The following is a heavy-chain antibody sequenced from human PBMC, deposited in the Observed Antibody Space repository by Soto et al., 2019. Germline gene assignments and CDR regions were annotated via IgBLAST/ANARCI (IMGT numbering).Heavy chain of an antibody. D-gene: IGHD6-13*01. V-gene: IGHV1-18*01. J-gene: IGHJ5*02. Sequence: ASVKVSCKASGYTFTSYGISWVRQAPGQGLEWMGWISAYNGNTNYAQKLQGRVTMTTDTSTSTAYMGLRSLRSDVTAVYYCARKYSSSWPLGPWGQGTLVTVSS. CDR1: GYTFTSYG. CDR3: ARKYSSSWPLGP. CDR2: ISAYNGNT.